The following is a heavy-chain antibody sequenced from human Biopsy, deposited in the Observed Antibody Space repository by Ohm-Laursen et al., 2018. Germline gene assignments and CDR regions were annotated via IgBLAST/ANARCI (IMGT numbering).Heavy chain of an antibody. J-gene: IGHJ3*01. CDR2: IYYRGNT. D-gene: IGHD3-10*01. Sequence: TLSLTWTVSGDSITSYFWNWIRQAPGKGLEWIGNIYYRGNTNYSPSLKSRATISLYSSKNQFYLNLNSVTATDTAVYYCARRLPLRGFAFDVWGQGTVVTVS. CDR1: GDSITSYF. V-gene: IGHV4-59*08. CDR3: ARRLPLRGFAFDV.